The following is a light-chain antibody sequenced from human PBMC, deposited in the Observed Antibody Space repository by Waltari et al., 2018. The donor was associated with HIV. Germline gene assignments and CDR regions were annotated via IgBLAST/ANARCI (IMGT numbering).Light chain of an antibody. V-gene: IGLV3-25*03. CDR3: KSADSSGLNLHFL. CDR2: REK. J-gene: IGLJ2*01. CDR1: ALPKQY. Sequence: SFELRQPPSVSGPPGQTARITCSGDALPKQYAYWYQPKPGQAHVMVIYREKGRPSGTPERFSGSSSGTTVRLTISGVQAEDEADYYCKSADSSGLNLHFLFGGGTKLNVL.